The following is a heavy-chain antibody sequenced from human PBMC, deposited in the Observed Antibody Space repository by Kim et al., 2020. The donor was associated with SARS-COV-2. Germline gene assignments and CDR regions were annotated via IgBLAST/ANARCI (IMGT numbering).Heavy chain of an antibody. D-gene: IGHD2-15*01. V-gene: IGHV1-24*01. CDR2: FDPEDGET. CDR1: GDTLTELS. J-gene: IGHJ5*02. Sequence: ASVKVSCKVSGDTLTELSMHWVRQAPGKGLEWRGGFDPEDGETIYAQKFQGRVTMTEDTSTDTAYMELSSLRPEETAVYYCATGRVAGPPAWFDPWGQGTWAPASS. CDR3: ATGRVAGPPAWFDP.